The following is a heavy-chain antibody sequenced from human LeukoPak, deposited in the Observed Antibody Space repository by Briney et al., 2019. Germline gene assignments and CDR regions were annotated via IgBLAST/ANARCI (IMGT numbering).Heavy chain of an antibody. V-gene: IGHV3-11*01. D-gene: IGHD6-19*01. J-gene: IGHJ3*02. Sequence: XXXGXXXVSYISSSGSTIYYADSVKGRFTISRDNAKNSLYLQMNSLRAEDTAVYYCASTHLAVAGHDAFDIWGXXT. CDR3: ASTHLAVAGHDAFDI. CDR2: ISSSGSTI.